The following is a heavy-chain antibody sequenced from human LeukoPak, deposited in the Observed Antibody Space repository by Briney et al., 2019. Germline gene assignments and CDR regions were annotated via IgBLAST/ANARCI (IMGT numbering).Heavy chain of an antibody. CDR2: FSVGSGRT. CDR3: AKNGGTTMTYFDV. J-gene: IGHJ4*02. D-gene: IGHD3-22*01. V-gene: IGHV3-23*01. Sequence: QPGGSLRLSCVASGFTLSSYAMAWVRQAPGRGLEWVSAFSVGSGRTYYADSVKGRFTVSRDTSKNTLYLQMNSLTDGDTAVYYCAKNGGTTMTYFDVWGQGTLVTVSS. CDR1: GFTLSSYA.